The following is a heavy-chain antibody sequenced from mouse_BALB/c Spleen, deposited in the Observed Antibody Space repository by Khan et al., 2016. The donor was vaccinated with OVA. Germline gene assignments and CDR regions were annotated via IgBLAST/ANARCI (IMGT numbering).Heavy chain of an antibody. CDR1: GYTFTDYE. Sequence: QVQLQQSGAELVRPGASVKLSCKALGYTFTDYEIHWVKQKPVHGLEWIGDLTPGSGGTAYNQKFKGTATLTADKSSSTAYMALSSLTSADSAVYYCTRCPFHYYVYGFAYGGQGTLVTVSA. D-gene: IGHD1-2*01. J-gene: IGHJ3*01. V-gene: IGHV1-15*01. CDR2: LTPGSGGT. CDR3: TRCPFHYYVYGFAY.